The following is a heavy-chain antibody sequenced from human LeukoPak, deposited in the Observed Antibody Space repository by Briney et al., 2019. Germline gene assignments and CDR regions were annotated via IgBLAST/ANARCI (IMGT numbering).Heavy chain of an antibody. CDR2: IYYGGNT. Sequence: SETLSLTCTVSGGSISSYYWSWIRQPPGKGLEWIGYIYYGGNTNYNPSLKSRVTISVDTSKNQFSLRLNSVTAADTAVYYCARDQRSTSCYDYWGQGTLVTVSS. J-gene: IGHJ4*02. CDR3: ARDQRSTSCYDY. V-gene: IGHV4-59*01. D-gene: IGHD2-2*01. CDR1: GGSISSYY.